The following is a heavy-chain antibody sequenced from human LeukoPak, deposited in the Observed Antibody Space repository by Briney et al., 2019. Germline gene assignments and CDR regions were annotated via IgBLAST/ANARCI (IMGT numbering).Heavy chain of an antibody. CDR1: GGSVSSGSYY. J-gene: IGHJ5*02. D-gene: IGHD3-10*01. V-gene: IGHV4-61*01. CDR2: IYYSGST. Sequence: SETLSLTCTVSGGSVSSGSYYWSWIRQPPGKGLEWIGYIYYSGSTNYNPSLKSRVTISVDTSKNQFSLKLSSVTAADTAVYYCARGFREWFGELGWFDPWGQGTLVTVSS. CDR3: ARGFREWFGELGWFDP.